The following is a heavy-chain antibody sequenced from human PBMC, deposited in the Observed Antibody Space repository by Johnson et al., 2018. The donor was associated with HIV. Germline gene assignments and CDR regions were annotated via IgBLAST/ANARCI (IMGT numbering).Heavy chain of an antibody. CDR3: ARELEITGTTRGYCFDI. V-gene: IGHV3-9*01. Sequence: VQLVESGGGLVQPGRSLRLSCAASGFTFDDYAMHWVRQAPGKGLEWVSSISWHSGNLGYADSVKGRFTISRDNAKKSLYLQMNSLRAEYTALYYCARELEITGTTRGYCFDIWGQGTMVTVSS. D-gene: IGHD1-20*01. J-gene: IGHJ3*02. CDR1: GFTFDDYA. CDR2: ISWHSGNL.